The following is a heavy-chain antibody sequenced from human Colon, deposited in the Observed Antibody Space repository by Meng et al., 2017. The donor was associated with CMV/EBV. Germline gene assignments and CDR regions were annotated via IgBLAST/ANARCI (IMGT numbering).Heavy chain of an antibody. Sequence: SGYAFTNYGINLVRQAPGQVLEWMRLIFAFNSKTFYAQNFQGRLTMTTDASTSTSYMELRSLRSDDMAVYYCARGYDYSNYVPIDSWGQGTLVTVSS. CDR3: ARGYDYSNYVPIDS. J-gene: IGHJ4*02. CDR2: IFAFNSKT. V-gene: IGHV1-18*03. D-gene: IGHD4-11*01. CDR1: GYAFTNYG.